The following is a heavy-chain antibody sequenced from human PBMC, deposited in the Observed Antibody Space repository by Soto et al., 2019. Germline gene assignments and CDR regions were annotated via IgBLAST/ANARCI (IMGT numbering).Heavy chain of an antibody. CDR1: GGTFSSYA. Sequence: ASVKVSCKASGGTFSSYAISWVRQAPGQGLEWMGGIIPIFGTANYAQKFQGRVTITADESTSTAYMELSSLRSEDTAVYYCARGGRDGYNAAFTSDFDYWGPGTLVTVSS. J-gene: IGHJ4*02. CDR3: ARGGRDGYNAAFTSDFDY. CDR2: IIPIFGTA. D-gene: IGHD5-12*01. V-gene: IGHV1-69*13.